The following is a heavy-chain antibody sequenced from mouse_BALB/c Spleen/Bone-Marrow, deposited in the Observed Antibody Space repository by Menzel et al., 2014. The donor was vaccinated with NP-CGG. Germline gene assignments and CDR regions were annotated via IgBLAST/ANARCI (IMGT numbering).Heavy chain of an antibody. D-gene: IGHD2-14*01. CDR1: GYAFTNYL. CDR2: INPGSGGT. CDR3: AREVRRNYAMDY. V-gene: IGHV1-54*03. J-gene: IGHJ4*01. Sequence: QVQLQQSGAELVRPGTSVKVSCKASGYAFTNYLIEWVKQRPGQGLEWIGVINPGSGGTNYNEKFKGKATLTADKSSSTANMQLSSLTSDDSAVYFCAREVRRNYAMDYWGQGTSVTVSS.